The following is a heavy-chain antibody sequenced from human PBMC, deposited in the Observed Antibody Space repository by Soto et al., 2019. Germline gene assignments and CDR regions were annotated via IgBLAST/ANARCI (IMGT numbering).Heavy chain of an antibody. V-gene: IGHV3-30*18. J-gene: IGHJ4*02. D-gene: IGHD1-26*01. CDR1: GFSFSYYG. CDR2: ILSDGRNE. Sequence: QVHLVESGGGVVQPGRSLRLSCVASGFSFSYYGMHWVRQAPGKGLDWVALILSDGRNEYYADSVKGRFTISRDNSKNTVYRQMASLRGDDTAFNYCAKDWVDRRSPIDHGGQETRVTFSS. CDR3: AKDWVDRRSPIDH.